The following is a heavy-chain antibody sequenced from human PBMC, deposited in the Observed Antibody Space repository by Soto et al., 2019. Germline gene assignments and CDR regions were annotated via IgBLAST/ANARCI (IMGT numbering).Heavy chain of an antibody. CDR1: GGTFSSYA. D-gene: IGHD5-12*01. J-gene: IGHJ3*02. CDR2: IIPIFGTA. CDR3: ARSGGDGYNYHLINYLAFDI. Sequence: QVQLVQSGAEVKKPGSSVKVSCKASGGTFSSYAISWVRQAPGQGLEWMGGIIPIFGTANYAQKFQGRVTITADESTSTAYMELSSLRSEDTAVYYCARSGGDGYNYHLINYLAFDIWGQGTMVTVSS. V-gene: IGHV1-69*12.